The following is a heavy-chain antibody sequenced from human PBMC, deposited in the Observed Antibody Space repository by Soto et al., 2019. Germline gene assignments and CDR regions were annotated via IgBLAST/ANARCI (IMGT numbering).Heavy chain of an antibody. D-gene: IGHD3-16*02. CDR2: IYYSGST. J-gene: IGHJ3*02. CDR1: GGSVSSGSYY. V-gene: IGHV4-61*01. CDR3: ARDRSYDYVWGSYRAQDAFDI. Sequence: SETLSLTCTVSGGSVSSGSYYWSWIRQPPGKGLEWIGYIYYSGSTNYNPSLKSRVTISVDTSKNQFSLKLSSVTAADTAVYYCARDRSYDYVWGSYRAQDAFDIWGQGTMVTVSS.